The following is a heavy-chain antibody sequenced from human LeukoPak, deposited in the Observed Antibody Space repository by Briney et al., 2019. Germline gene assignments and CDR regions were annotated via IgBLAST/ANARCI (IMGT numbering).Heavy chain of an antibody. CDR3: ATLTFGGVWI. CDR1: GGSISSSSYY. CDR2: IYYSGST. D-gene: IGHD3-16*01. V-gene: IGHV4-39*05. J-gene: IGHJ4*02. Sequence: SETPSLTCTVSGGSISSSSYYWGWIRQPPGKGLEWIGSIYYSGSTYYNPSLKSRVTISVDTSKNQFSLKLSSVTAADTAVYYCATLTFGGVWIWGQGTLVTVSS.